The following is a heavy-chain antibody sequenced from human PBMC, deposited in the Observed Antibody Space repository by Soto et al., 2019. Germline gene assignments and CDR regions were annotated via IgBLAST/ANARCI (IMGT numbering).Heavy chain of an antibody. V-gene: IGHV1-69*01. J-gene: IGHJ6*02. CDR1: GGTFSSYA. Sequence: QVQLVQSGAEVKKPGSSVKVSCKASGGTFSSYAISWVRQAPGQGLEWMGGIIPIFGTANYAQKFQGRVTITADESTRTGDMELGSLGSEDTAVYYCARVGGDTIFGVVGVQQELSDYYYYGMDVWGQGTTVTVSS. CDR3: ARVGGDTIFGVVGVQQELSDYYYYGMDV. D-gene: IGHD3-3*01. CDR2: IIPIFGTA.